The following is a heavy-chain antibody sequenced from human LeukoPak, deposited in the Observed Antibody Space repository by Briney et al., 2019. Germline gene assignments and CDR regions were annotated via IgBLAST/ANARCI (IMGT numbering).Heavy chain of an antibody. CDR3: ARDFFSSAEPNPSGMDV. Sequence: ASVKVSCKASGGTFSSYAISWVRQAPGQGLEWMGWISAYNGNTNYAQKLQGRVTMTTDTSTSTAYMELRSLRSDDTAVYYCARDFFSSAEPNPSGMDVWGQGTTVTVSS. V-gene: IGHV1-18*01. D-gene: IGHD6-25*01. CDR2: ISAYNGNT. J-gene: IGHJ6*02. CDR1: GGTFSSYA.